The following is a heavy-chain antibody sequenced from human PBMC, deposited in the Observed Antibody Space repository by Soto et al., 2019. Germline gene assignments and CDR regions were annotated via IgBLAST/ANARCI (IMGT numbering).Heavy chain of an antibody. CDR1: GGSISSYY. CDR2: IYYSGST. J-gene: IGHJ4*02. Sequence: PSETLSLTCTVSGGSISSYYWSWIRQPPGKGLEWIGYIYYSGSTNYNPSLKSRVTISVDTSXNQFSLKLSSVTAADTAVYYFETSKRWLQLDYWVQGTMVTVSS. D-gene: IGHD5-12*01. V-gene: IGHV4-59*01. CDR3: ETSKRWLQLDY.